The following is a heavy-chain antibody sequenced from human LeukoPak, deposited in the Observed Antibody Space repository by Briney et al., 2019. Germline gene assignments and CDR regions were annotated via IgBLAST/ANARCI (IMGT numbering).Heavy chain of an antibody. J-gene: IGHJ6*03. CDR2: ISRSSSEI. Sequence: GSLRLSCACSGFTFSSYSLTWVRQAPGTGLEWVSSISRSSSEIYYADSVKGRITTSRDNAKNSLYLQMNSLTAEDTAVYYCATAPPYSGSPYYSYMDVWGKGTTVTVSS. D-gene: IGHD5-12*01. V-gene: IGHV3-21*01. CDR1: GFTFSSYS. CDR3: ATAPPYSGSPYYSYMDV.